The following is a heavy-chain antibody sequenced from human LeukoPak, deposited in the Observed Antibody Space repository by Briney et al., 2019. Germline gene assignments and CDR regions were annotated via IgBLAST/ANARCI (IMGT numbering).Heavy chain of an antibody. CDR3: ARDSLFEGIAVAGPDAFDI. D-gene: IGHD6-19*01. Sequence: GGSLRLSCAASGFTFSSYSMNWVRQAPGKGLEWVSYISSSSSTIYYADSVKGRFTISRDNAKNSLYLQMNSLRDEDTAVYYCARDSLFEGIAVAGPDAFDIWGQGTMVIVSS. CDR1: GFTFSSYS. J-gene: IGHJ3*02. CDR2: ISSSSSTI. V-gene: IGHV3-48*02.